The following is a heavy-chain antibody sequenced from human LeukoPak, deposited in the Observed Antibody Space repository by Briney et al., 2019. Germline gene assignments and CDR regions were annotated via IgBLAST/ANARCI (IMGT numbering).Heavy chain of an antibody. V-gene: IGHV1-46*01. J-gene: IGHJ6*02. CDR2: INPSGGST. CDR3: ARDYKVELVLHYYYYYGTDV. Sequence: ASVKVSCKASGYTFTSYYMPWVRQAPGQGLEWMGTINPSGGSTSYAQKFQGRVTMTRDTSTSTVYMELSSLRSEDTAVYYCARDYKVELVLHYYYYYGTDVWGQGTTVTVSS. CDR1: GYTFTSYY. D-gene: IGHD6-6*01.